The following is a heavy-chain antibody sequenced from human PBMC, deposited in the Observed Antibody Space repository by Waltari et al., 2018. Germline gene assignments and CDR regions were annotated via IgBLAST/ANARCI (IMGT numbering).Heavy chain of an antibody. Sequence: QVQLQESGPGLVKPSETLSLTCTVSGGSISTYYWSWLRQPPGKGLEWIGYIYYTGSTNYNPSLKSRVTISVDTSKNQFSLNLNSVTAADTAMYYCARTHYDTSGFWVDYFDFWGQGTLVTVSS. D-gene: IGHD3-22*01. CDR1: GGSISTYY. V-gene: IGHV4-59*01. J-gene: IGHJ4*02. CDR3: ARTHYDTSGFWVDYFDF. CDR2: IYYTGST.